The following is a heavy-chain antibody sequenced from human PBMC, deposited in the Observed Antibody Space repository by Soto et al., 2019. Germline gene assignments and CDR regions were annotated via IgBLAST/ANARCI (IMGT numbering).Heavy chain of an antibody. J-gene: IGHJ5*01. V-gene: IGHV4-30-4*01. CDR2: IYHSGST. CDR1: GGSISNGDYY. Sequence: QVQLQESGPGLVKPSQTLSLTCTVSGGSISNGDYYWSWISQPPGKGLEWIGYIYHSGSTYYHTSLKRRLTISLDTSKNQFSLKLSSVTAADTAVYYCARGGDGSADSCYTWFDFWGQANLVTVSS. CDR3: ARGGDGSADSCYTWFDF. D-gene: IGHD2-15*01.